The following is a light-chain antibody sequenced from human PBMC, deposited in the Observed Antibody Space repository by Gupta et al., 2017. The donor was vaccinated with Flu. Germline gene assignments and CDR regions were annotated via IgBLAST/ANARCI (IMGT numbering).Light chain of an antibody. CDR3: QQSDSVPHT. J-gene: IGKJ2*01. CDR2: AAS. CDR1: RNIDSY. V-gene: IGKV1-39*01. Sequence: PSSLSAYVGDTLTITCRASRNIDSYLNWFQQTPGRAPKLLVYAASGLQRGAPSRFSGRGSGTEFTLTISGLQPEDFVTYYCQQSDSVPHTFGQGTTL.